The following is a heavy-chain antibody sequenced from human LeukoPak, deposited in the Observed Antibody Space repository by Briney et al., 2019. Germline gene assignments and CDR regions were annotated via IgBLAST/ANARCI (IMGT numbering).Heavy chain of an antibody. D-gene: IGHD4-23*01. CDR3: ARDYGGNSHYYYGMDV. V-gene: IGHV1-2*02. Sequence: ASVKVSCKASGYTFTGYYMHWVRQAPGQGLEWMGWINPNSGGTNYAQKFQGRVTMTRDTSISTGYMELSRLRSDDTAVYYCARDYGGNSHYYYGMDVWGQGTTVTVSS. CDR2: INPNSGGT. CDR1: GYTFTGYY. J-gene: IGHJ6*02.